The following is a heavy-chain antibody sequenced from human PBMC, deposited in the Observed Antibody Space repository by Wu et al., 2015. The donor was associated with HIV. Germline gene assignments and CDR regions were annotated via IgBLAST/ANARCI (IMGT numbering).Heavy chain of an antibody. Sequence: QVQLVQSGAEVKKPGASVKVSCKASGYTFTSYYMHWVRQAPGQGLEWMGIINPSGGSTSYAQKFQGRVTMTRDTSTSTVYMELSSLRSEDTAVYYCARGTTQQYCSSTSCPNEEHFDYWGQGTLVTVSS. J-gene: IGHJ4*02. CDR2: INPSGGST. D-gene: IGHD2-2*01. V-gene: IGHV1-46*01. CDR1: GYTFTSYY. CDR3: ARGTTQQYCSSTSCPNEEHFDY.